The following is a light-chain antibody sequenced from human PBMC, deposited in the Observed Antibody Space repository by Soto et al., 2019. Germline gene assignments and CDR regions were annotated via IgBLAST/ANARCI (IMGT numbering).Light chain of an antibody. J-gene: IGLJ2*01. CDR2: EVS. V-gene: IGLV2-14*01. Sequence: QSVLTQPASVSGSPGQSITISCTGTSSDVGGYNYVSWYQQHPGKAPKLMIYEVSNRPSGVSNRFSGSKSGNTASLTISGLQAADEADYYCSSYTSSSHVLFGGGTQLTVL. CDR1: SSDVGGYNY. CDR3: SSYTSSSHVL.